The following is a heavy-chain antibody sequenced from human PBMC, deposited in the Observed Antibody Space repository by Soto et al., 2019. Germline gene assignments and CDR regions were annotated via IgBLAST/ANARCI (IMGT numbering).Heavy chain of an antibody. D-gene: IGHD3-9*01. Sequence: SETLYLTCTVSGGSVSNYDWSWIRQPAGKGLEWIGRIYTTGSTHYNPSLKSRVTLSIDMSKNQFSLKLNSVTAADTAVYYCARELPSIYEILTGHFDHWGQGTLVTVSS. CDR2: IYTTGST. V-gene: IGHV4-4*07. CDR1: GGSVSNYD. CDR3: ARELPSIYEILTGHFDH. J-gene: IGHJ4*02.